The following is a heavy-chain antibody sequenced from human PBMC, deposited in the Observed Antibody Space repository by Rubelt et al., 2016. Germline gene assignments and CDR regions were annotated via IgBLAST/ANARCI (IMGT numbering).Heavy chain of an antibody. CDR2: IYHSGST. V-gene: IGHV4-38-2*02. Sequence: QVQLQESGPGLVKPSETLSLTCTVPGYSISSGYYWGWIRQPPGKGLEWIGSIYHSGSTYYNPSLKSRVTISVDTSKNQCSLKLSSVTAADTAGYYCAREAPLNQYGGNGAGLGYWGQGTLVTVSS. J-gene: IGHJ4*02. CDR3: AREAPLNQYGGNGAGLGY. D-gene: IGHD4-23*01. CDR1: GYSISSGYY.